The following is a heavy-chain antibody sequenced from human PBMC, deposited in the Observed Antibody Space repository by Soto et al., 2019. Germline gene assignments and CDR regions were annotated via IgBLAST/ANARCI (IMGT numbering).Heavy chain of an antibody. V-gene: IGHV3-48*01. CDR3: AREALGAAAGTGDAFDI. CDR2: ISSSSSTI. D-gene: IGHD6-13*01. Sequence: GGSLRLSCAASGFTFSSYSMNWVRQAPGKGLEWVSYISSSSSTIYYADSVKGRFTISRDNAKNSLYLQMNSLRAEDTAVYYCAREALGAAAGTGDAFDIWGQGTMVTVSS. J-gene: IGHJ3*02. CDR1: GFTFSSYS.